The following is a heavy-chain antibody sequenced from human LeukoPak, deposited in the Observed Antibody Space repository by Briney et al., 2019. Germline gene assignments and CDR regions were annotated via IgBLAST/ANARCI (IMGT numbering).Heavy chain of an antibody. CDR1: GYTFTSYD. V-gene: IGHV1-8*01. J-gene: IGHJ3*02. CDR3: ARISGWTRDDAFDI. Sequence: ASVKVSCKASGYTFTSYDINWVRQATGQGLEWMGWMNPNSGNTGYAQKFQDRVTMTRNTSISTAYMELSSLRSEDTAVYYCARISGWTRDDAFDIWGQGTMVTVSS. D-gene: IGHD6-19*01. CDR2: MNPNSGNT.